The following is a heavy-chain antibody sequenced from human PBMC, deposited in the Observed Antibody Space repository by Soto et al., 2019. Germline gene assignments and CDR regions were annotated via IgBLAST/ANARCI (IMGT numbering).Heavy chain of an antibody. Sequence: GASVKVSCKASGYTFTGFYIHWVRQAPGQGLEWMGWINSNSGGINYAQKFQGWVIMTRDTSISTAYMELSRLRSDDTAVYYCARDENRKDAFDIWGQGTMVTVSS. CDR1: GYTFTGFY. V-gene: IGHV1-2*04. CDR2: INSNSGGI. CDR3: ARDENRKDAFDI. J-gene: IGHJ3*02.